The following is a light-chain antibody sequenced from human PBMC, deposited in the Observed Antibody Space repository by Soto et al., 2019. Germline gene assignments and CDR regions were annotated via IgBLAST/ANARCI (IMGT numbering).Light chain of an antibody. J-gene: IGLJ2*01. Sequence: QSALTQPASVSGSPGQSITISCTGSSSDVGGYDFVSWYQHHPGKAPKLIIYDVSDRPLGVSNRFSGSKSANTASLTISGLQAEDEADYYCSSYTRSNTLLFGGGTKLTVL. CDR1: SSDVGGYDF. CDR2: DVS. CDR3: SSYTRSNTLL. V-gene: IGLV2-14*03.